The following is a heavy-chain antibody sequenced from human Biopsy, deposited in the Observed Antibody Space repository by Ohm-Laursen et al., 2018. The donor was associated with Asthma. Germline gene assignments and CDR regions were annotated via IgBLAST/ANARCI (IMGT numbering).Heavy chain of an antibody. V-gene: IGHV3-30*15. CDR3: VRDGTDDAFDI. CDR1: GFSFSNFA. Sequence: SLSLSCAASGFSFSNFAIHWVRQAPGKGLEWVGVISKDASTQDYADSVKGRFTMARDNSKNTLDLQMSSLREEDTAVYYCVRDGTDDAFDIWGQGTVVSVSS. J-gene: IGHJ3*02. CDR2: ISKDASTQ. D-gene: IGHD1-1*01.